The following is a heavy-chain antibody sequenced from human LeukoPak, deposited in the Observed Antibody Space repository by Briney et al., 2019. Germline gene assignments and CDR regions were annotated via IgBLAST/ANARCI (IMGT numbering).Heavy chain of an antibody. CDR3: ARNNGMDV. V-gene: IGHV3-7*03. CDR2: VNRDGSET. J-gene: IGHJ6*02. CDR1: GFTLSNHW. Sequence: GGSLRLSCAASGFTLSNHWMTWVRQVPGRGPEWVANVNRDGSETYYLDSVRGRFTISKDNAKNSLYLQMNSLRAEDTTLYHCARNNGMDVWGQGTTVIVSS.